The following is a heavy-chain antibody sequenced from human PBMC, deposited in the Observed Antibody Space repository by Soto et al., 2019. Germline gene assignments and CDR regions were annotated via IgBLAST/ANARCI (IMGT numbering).Heavy chain of an antibody. D-gene: IGHD3-10*01. V-gene: IGHV1-18*01. CDR3: ARVIPGVGALFDT. CDR2: ISAYTDTP. CDR1: GYTFTNFG. J-gene: IGHJ5*02. Sequence: QVQLVQSGAEVKKPGASVKVSCRASGYTFTNFGVTWVRRAPGHALEWMGSISAYTDTPDYAQKFQGRVTITIDTDPGTAYLDLRSLTSDDTAVYYCARVIPGVGALFDTWGQRTLVTVSS.